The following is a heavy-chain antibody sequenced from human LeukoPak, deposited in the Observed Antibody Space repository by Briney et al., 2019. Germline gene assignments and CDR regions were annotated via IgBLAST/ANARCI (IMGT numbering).Heavy chain of an antibody. J-gene: IGHJ5*02. Sequence: PGRSLRLSCAASGFTFSTYSMHWVRQAPGRGLEWVSYISSGSSTIYYADSVKGRFTISRDDAKNSLYLHMNSLRDEDTAVYYCARDRSRDDYDHLSWGQGTLVTVSS. V-gene: IGHV3-48*02. CDR2: ISSGSSTI. CDR3: ARDRSRDDYDHLS. D-gene: IGHD4-17*01. CDR1: GFTFSTYS.